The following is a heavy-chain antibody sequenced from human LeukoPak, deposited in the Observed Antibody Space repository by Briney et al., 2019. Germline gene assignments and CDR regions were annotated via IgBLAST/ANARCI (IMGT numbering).Heavy chain of an antibody. D-gene: IGHD5-24*01. CDR1: GGSFSGYY. V-gene: IGHV4-34*01. CDR2: INHSGST. J-gene: IGHJ4*02. CDR3: AREGVGMAYNYGGTDY. Sequence: PSETLSLTCAVYGGSFSGYYWSWIRQPPGKGLEWIGEINHSGSTNYNSSLKSRVTISVDTSKNQFSLKLSSVTAADTAVYYCAREGVGMAYNYGGTDYWGQGTLVTVSS.